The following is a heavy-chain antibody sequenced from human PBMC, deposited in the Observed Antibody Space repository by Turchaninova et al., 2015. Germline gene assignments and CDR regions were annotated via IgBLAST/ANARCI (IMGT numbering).Heavy chain of an antibody. CDR3: ASRDGYQNYFDY. CDR1: GFTFSSYG. V-gene: IGHV3-30*03. CDR2: ISDDGSNK. Sequence: QVQLVESGGGVVQPGRALRLSCAASGFTFSSYGMHWVRQAPGKGLAGVAVISDDGSNKYHADSVKGRFTISRDNSKNTLYLQMNSLRAEDTAVYYCASRDGYQNYFDYWGQGTLVTVSS. D-gene: IGHD5-24*01. J-gene: IGHJ4*02.